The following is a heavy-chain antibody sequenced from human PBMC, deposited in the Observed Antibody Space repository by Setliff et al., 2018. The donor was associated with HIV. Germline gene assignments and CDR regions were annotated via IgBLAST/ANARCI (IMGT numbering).Heavy chain of an antibody. V-gene: IGHV4-39*01. CDR1: GDSITNSMHY. Sequence: SETLSLTCTVSGDSITNSMHYWSWIRQPPGKGLEFIGSIHYNDGKTYYNPSLRSRVIISVDTSKNQLSLSLTSVTAAATAVYSYASRIYYYDTKNFPRKEGFDPWAKEPWSPSPQ. CDR3: ASRIYYYDTKNFPRKEGFDP. J-gene: IGHJ5*01. D-gene: IGHD3-22*01. CDR2: IHYNDGKT.